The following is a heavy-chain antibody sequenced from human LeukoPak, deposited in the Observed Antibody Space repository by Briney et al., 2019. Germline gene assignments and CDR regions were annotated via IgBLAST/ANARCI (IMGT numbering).Heavy chain of an antibody. CDR3: ARDSGYNAFDY. Sequence: GGSLRLSCADSGVTFSNSWMAWVRQAPERGLEWVANINQDGSAKTCVDSVKGRFTISRDNAKNSLYLQMNSLRAEDTAVYYCARDSGYNAFDYWGQGTLVTVSS. D-gene: IGHD5-12*01. V-gene: IGHV3-7*05. CDR2: INQDGSAK. CDR1: GVTFSNSW. J-gene: IGHJ4*02.